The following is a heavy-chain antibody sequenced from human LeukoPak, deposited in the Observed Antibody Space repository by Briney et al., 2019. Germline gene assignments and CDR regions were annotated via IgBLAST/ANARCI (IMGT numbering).Heavy chain of an antibody. CDR2: IYYRGST. D-gene: IGHD5-12*01. Sequence: SETLSLTCTVSGGSISSSSYYWGWIRQPPGKGLEWIGSIYYRGSTYYNPSLKSRVTLSVDTSKNQFSLKLSSVTAADTAVYYCARQVTWLYYFDFWGQGTLVTVSS. CDR3: ARQVTWLYYFDF. CDR1: GGSISSSSYY. V-gene: IGHV4-39*01. J-gene: IGHJ4*02.